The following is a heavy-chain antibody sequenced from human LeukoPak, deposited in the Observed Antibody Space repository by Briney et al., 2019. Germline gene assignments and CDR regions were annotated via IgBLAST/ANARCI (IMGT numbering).Heavy chain of an antibody. CDR2: ISSSTSTI. CDR1: GFTSSSYS. CDR3: ARVMWATITGETDY. D-gene: IGHD5-24*01. Sequence: GGSLRLSCAASGFTSSSYSMNWVRQAPGKGLEWVSYISSSTSTIYYADSVKGRFTISRDNAKNSLYLQMNSLRAEDTAVYYCARVMWATITGETDYWGQGTLVTVSS. V-gene: IGHV3-48*01. J-gene: IGHJ4*02.